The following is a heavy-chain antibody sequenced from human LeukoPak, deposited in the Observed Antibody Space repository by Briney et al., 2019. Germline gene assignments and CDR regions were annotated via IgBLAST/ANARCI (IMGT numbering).Heavy chain of an antibody. Sequence: ASVKVSCKASGYTFTGYYMHWVRQAPGQGLEWMGWINPNSGGTNYAQKFQGRVTMTRYTSISTAYMELSRLRSDDTAVYYCARRPPRGYSYGYNDYWGQGTLVTVSS. CDR1: GYTFTGYY. CDR2: INPNSGGT. D-gene: IGHD5-18*01. J-gene: IGHJ4*02. V-gene: IGHV1-2*02. CDR3: ARRPPRGYSYGYNDY.